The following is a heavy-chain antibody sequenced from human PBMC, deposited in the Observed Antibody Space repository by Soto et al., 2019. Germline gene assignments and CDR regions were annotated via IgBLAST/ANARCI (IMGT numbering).Heavy chain of an antibody. Sequence: ASVKVSCKASGFTFTSSAVQWVRQARGQRLEWIGWIVVGSGNTNYAQKFQERVTMTRDTSTSTVYMELSSLRSEDTAVYYCARDYAPGYSSGWPQYYYYGMDVWGQGTTVTVSS. J-gene: IGHJ6*02. CDR2: IVVGSGNT. CDR3: ARDYAPGYSSGWPQYYYYGMDV. V-gene: IGHV1-58*01. CDR1: GFTFTSSA. D-gene: IGHD6-19*01.